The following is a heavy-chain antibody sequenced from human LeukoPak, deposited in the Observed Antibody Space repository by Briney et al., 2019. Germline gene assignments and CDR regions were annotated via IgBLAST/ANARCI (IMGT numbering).Heavy chain of an antibody. CDR2: IYYSGST. Sequence: SETLSLTCTVSGGSISSYYWSWIQQPPGKGLEWIGYIYYSGSTNYNPSLKSRVTMSVDTSKNQFSLKLSSVTAADTAVYYCARTRREWGWLQLHYFDYWGQGTLVTVSS. D-gene: IGHD5-24*01. CDR3: ARTRREWGWLQLHYFDY. V-gene: IGHV4-59*12. CDR1: GGSISSYY. J-gene: IGHJ4*02.